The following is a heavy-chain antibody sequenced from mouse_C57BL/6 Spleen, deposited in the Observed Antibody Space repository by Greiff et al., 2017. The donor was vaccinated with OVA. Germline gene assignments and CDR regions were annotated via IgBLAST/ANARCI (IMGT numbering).Heavy chain of an antibody. CDR1: GYSFTGYY. D-gene: IGHD1-1*01. CDR2: INPSTGGT. CDR3: ARLYYGSSYVYWYFDV. J-gene: IGHJ1*03. V-gene: IGHV1-42*01. Sequence: VQLQQSGPELVKPGASVKISCKASGYSFTGYYMNWVKQSPEKSLEWIGEINPSTGGTTYNQKFKAKATLTVDKSSSTAYMQLKSLTSEDSAVYYCARLYYGSSYVYWYFDVWGTGTTVTVSS.